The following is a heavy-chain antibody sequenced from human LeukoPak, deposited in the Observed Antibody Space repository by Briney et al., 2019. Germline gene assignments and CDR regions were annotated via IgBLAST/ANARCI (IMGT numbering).Heavy chain of an antibody. D-gene: IGHD6-13*01. CDR2: ISGSGGST. V-gene: IGHV3-23*01. CDR3: ARGPLAYSSSWANFDY. CDR1: GFTFSSYA. J-gene: IGHJ4*02. Sequence: GGSLRLSCAASGFTFSSYAMSWVRQAPGKGLEWVSAISGSGGSTYYADSVKGRFTISRDNSKNTLYLQMNSLRAEDTAVYYCARGPLAYSSSWANFDYWGQGTLVTVSS.